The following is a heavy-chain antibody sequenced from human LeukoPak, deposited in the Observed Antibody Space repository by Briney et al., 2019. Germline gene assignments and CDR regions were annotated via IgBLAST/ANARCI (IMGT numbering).Heavy chain of an antibody. J-gene: IGHJ4*02. Sequence: SETLSLTCTVSGGSTSSYYWNWIRQPPGKGLEWIAFLYYRGSTNYNPSLKSRVTISVDTSKNQFSLKLSSVTAADTAVYYCARAGSGWSFDYWGQGALVTVSS. CDR3: ARAGSGWSFDY. CDR2: LYYRGST. V-gene: IGHV4-59*01. CDR1: GGSTSSYY. D-gene: IGHD6-19*01.